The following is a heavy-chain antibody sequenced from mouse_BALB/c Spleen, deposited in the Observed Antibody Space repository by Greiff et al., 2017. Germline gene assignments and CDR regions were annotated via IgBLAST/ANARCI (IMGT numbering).Heavy chain of an antibody. CDR3: ARGTTPVGDYFDY. D-gene: IGHD1-1*01. Sequence: QVQLQQSGPGLVAPSQSLSITCTVSGFSLTSYGVHWVRQPPGKGLEWLGVIWAGGSTNYNSALMSRLSISKDNSKSQVFLKMNSLQTDDTAMYYCARGTTPVGDYFDYWGQGTTLTVSS. CDR2: IWAGGST. CDR1: GFSLTSYG. V-gene: IGHV2-9*02. J-gene: IGHJ2*01.